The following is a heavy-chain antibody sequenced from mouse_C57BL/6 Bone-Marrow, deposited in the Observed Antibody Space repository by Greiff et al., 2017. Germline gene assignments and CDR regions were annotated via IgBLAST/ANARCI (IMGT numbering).Heavy chain of an antibody. D-gene: IGHD1-2*01. J-gene: IGHJ2*01. V-gene: IGHV1-69*01. Sequence: VQLQQPGAELVMPGASVKLSCKASGYTFTSYSMHWVKQRPGPGLEWIGEIDPSDRDTKYNQKFKGKSTLTVDKSSSTAYMRLSSLTTEGSAVYYCARGRGFITSGVITFDYWGQGTTPT. CDR1: GYTFTSYS. CDR2: IDPSDRDT. CDR3: ARGRGFITSGVITFDY.